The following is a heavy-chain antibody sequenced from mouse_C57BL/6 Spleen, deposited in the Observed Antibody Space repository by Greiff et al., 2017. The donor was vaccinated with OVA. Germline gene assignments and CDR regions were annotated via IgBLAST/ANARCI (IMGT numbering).Heavy chain of an antibody. V-gene: IGHV5-17*01. D-gene: IGHD2-5*01. CDR1: GFTFSDYG. J-gene: IGHJ3*01. CDR2: ISSGSSTI. CDR3: ARHYSNYGGFAY. Sequence: EVMLVESGGGLVKPGGSLKLSCAASGFTFSDYGMHWVRQAPEKGLEWVAYISSGSSTIYSADQVQGRFTISRDNAKNTLFLKMTSLRSEDTAMYYSARHYSNYGGFAYWGQGTLVTVSA.